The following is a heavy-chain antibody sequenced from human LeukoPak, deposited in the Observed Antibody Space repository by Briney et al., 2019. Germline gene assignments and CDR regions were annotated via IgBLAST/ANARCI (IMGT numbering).Heavy chain of an antibody. D-gene: IGHD1-26*01. Sequence: GGSLRLSCAASGFTFNLYGMSWVRQVPGKGLEWVSGISGYGANTYYADSVKGRFTTSRDNSKNTVFLQMNSLTVEDTAVYHCAKDRGPYLGIDNNWFDPWGQGTLVIVSS. J-gene: IGHJ5*02. CDR2: ISGYGANT. CDR1: GFTFNLYG. CDR3: AKDRGPYLGIDNNWFDP. V-gene: IGHV3-23*01.